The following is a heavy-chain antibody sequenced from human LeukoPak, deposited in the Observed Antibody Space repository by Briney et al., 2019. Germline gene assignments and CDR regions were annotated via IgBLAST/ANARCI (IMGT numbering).Heavy chain of an antibody. CDR2: ISSGSRTI. D-gene: IGHD1-26*01. CDR3: ARESISGHRDFDN. J-gene: IGHJ4*02. V-gene: IGHV3-48*02. CDR1: GFTFSTYN. Sequence: GGSLRLSCTASGFTFSTYNMNWVRQAPGKGLEWISYISSGSRTIYYADFVKGRFTVSRDNAKNSLYLQMRSLRDEDTAVYYCARESISGHRDFDNWGQGTLVTVS.